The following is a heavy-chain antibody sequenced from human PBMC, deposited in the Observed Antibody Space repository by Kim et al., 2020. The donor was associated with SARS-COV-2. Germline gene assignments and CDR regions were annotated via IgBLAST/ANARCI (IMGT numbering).Heavy chain of an antibody. Sequence: QKLQGRVTMTTDTSTSTAYMELRSLRSDDTAVYYCARERGIAVAGHGGDYWGQGTLVTVSS. V-gene: IGHV1-18*01. J-gene: IGHJ4*02. CDR3: ARERGIAVAGHGGDY. D-gene: IGHD6-19*01.